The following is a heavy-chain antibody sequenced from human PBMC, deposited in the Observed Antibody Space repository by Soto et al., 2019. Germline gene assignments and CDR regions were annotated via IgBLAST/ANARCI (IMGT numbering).Heavy chain of an antibody. CDR2: INPNSGGT. CDR3: ARDLGLVLEYSSSPLSYYGMDV. CDR1: GYTFTGYY. D-gene: IGHD6-6*01. Sequence: ASVKVSCKASGYTFTGYYMHWVRQAPGQGLEWMGWINPNSGGTNYAQKFQGWVTMTRDTSISTAYMELSRLRSDDTAVYYCARDLGLVLEYSSSPLSYYGMDVWGQGTTVTVSS. V-gene: IGHV1-2*04. J-gene: IGHJ6*02.